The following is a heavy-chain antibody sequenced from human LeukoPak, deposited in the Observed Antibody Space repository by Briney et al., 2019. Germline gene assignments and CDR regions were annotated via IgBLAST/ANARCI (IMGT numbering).Heavy chain of an antibody. Sequence: SETLSLTCSVSGGSLNPYYWNWIRQPPGKGLEWIGYQYYSGATDYNPSLKSRVTISVDTSKNQFSLKLNSVTAADTAVYYCARETTTMIDYWGQGTLVTVSS. V-gene: IGHV4-59*12. J-gene: IGHJ4*02. CDR2: QYYSGAT. CDR3: ARETTTMIDY. CDR1: GGSLNPYY. D-gene: IGHD3-22*01.